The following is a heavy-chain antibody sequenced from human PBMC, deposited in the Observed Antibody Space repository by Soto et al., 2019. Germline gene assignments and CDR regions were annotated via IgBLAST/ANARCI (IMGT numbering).Heavy chain of an antibody. J-gene: IGHJ6*02. D-gene: IGHD4-4*01. V-gene: IGHV5-10-1*01. CDR1: GYSFTSYW. CDR3: ARDYSNSTSPPYYYYGMDV. Sequence: GESLKISCKGSGYSFTSYWISWVRQMPGKGLEWMGRIDPSDSYTNYSPSFQGHVTISADKSISTAYLQWSSLKASDTAMYYCARDYSNSTSPPYYYYGMDVWGQGTTVTVSS. CDR2: IDPSDSYT.